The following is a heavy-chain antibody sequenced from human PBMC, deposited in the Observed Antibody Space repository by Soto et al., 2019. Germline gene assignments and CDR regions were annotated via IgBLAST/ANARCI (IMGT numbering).Heavy chain of an antibody. CDR1: GGSISSSNW. CDR2: IYHSGST. V-gene: IGHV4-4*02. D-gene: IGHD6-13*01. J-gene: IGHJ4*02. CDR3: ARDHIEAAGKLLY. Sequence: SETLSLTCAVSGGSISSSNWWSWVRQPPGKGLEWIGEIYHSGSTNYNPSLKSRVTISVDKSKNQFSLKLSSVTAADTAVHYCARDHIEAAGKLLYWGQGTLVTVSS.